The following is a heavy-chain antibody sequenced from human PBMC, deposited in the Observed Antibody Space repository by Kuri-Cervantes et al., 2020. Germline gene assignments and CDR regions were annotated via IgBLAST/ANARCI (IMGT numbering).Heavy chain of an antibody. Sequence: GESLKISCAASGFTLSSYWMHWVRQAPGKGLVWVSRINSDGSSTSYADSVKGRFTISRDNAKNTLYLQMNSLRADDTAVYYCARVNVNDALDIWAQGTMVTVSS. V-gene: IGHV3-74*01. CDR2: INSDGSST. D-gene: IGHD1-1*01. J-gene: IGHJ3*02. CDR3: ARVNVNDALDI. CDR1: GFTLSSYW.